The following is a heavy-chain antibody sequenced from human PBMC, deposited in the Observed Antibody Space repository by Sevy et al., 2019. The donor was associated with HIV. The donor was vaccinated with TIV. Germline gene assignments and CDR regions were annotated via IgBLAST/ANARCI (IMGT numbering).Heavy chain of an antibody. CDR1: GFTFSSYW. V-gene: IGHV3-74*01. Sequence: GGSLRLSCAGSGFTFSSYWMHWVRQAPGKGLVWVSRISGDVSSTTYADSVKGRFTISRDNAKNTLFLQTYSLRAEDSAVYFCARDADSGGYSKMDVWGQGTPVTVSS. D-gene: IGHD3-22*01. CDR3: ARDADSGGYSKMDV. CDR2: ISGDVSST. J-gene: IGHJ6*02.